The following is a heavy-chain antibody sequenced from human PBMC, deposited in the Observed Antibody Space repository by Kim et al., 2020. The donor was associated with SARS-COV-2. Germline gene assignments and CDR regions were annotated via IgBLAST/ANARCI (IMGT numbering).Heavy chain of an antibody. V-gene: IGHV3-48*02. J-gene: IGHJ4*02. CDR2: ISPSSSMI. Sequence: GGSLRLSCTASGFTFSGYSMNWVRQAPGKGLEWVSYISPSSSMIYYADSVKGRFTISRDNAESSLYLQMNSLRDDDTAVYYCATLARGVPFDYWGQGTLV. CDR3: ATLARGVPFDY. CDR1: GFTFSGYS. D-gene: IGHD3-10*01.